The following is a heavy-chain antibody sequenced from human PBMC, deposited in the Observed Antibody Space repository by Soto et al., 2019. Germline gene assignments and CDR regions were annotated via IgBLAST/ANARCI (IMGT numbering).Heavy chain of an antibody. Sequence: EVQLVESGGGLVEPGGSLRLSCAASGFTFSNAWMNWVRQAPGKGLEWVGRIKSKTDGETIDYAAPVKGRFTISRDDSKNTLYLQMNSLKVEDTAVYHCTTRPPPYGDYAQDFWGQGTLVTVSS. CDR1: GFTFSNAW. CDR2: IKSKTDGETI. D-gene: IGHD4-17*01. V-gene: IGHV3-15*01. J-gene: IGHJ4*02. CDR3: TTRPPPYGDYAQDF.